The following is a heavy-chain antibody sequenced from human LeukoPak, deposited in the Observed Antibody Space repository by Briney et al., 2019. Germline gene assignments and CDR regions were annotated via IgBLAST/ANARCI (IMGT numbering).Heavy chain of an antibody. CDR2: IYYSGNT. V-gene: IGHV4-59*12. CDR3: ARDSATYCSGGSCYRAKWFDP. CDR1: GGSISSYY. J-gene: IGHJ5*02. D-gene: IGHD2-15*01. Sequence: KASETLSLTCTVSGGSISSYYWSWIRQPPGKGLEWIGTIYYSGNTYYNSSLKSRVTISVDTSENQFSLNLSSVTAADTAVYYCARDSATYCSGGSCYRAKWFDPWGQGTLVTVSS.